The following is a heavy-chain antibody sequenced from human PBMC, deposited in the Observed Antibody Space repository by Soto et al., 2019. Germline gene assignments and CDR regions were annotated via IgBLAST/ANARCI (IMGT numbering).Heavy chain of an antibody. D-gene: IGHD6-13*01. CDR3: ARVSSWYELDS. V-gene: IGHV3-66*01. J-gene: IGHJ4*02. CDR2: IYKGGST. CDR1: RLTVRSNY. Sequence: EVQLVESGGGLVQPGGSLRLSCAASRLTVRSNYMTWVRQAPGKGLEWVSSIYKGGSTDYAESVKGRFTISRDNSKNTLYIQMTSLRVEDTGVYYCARVSSWYELDSWGQGTLVIVSS.